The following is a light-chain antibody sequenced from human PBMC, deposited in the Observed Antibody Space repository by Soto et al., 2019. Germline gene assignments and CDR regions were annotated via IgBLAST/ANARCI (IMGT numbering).Light chain of an antibody. V-gene: IGLV2-8*01. J-gene: IGLJ2*01. CDR3: SSYADSNGVV. CDR1: SSDVGGYNY. Sequence: QSALTQPTSASGSPGQSVTISCTGTSSDVGGYNYVSWYQQHPGKAPKLMIYEVSKRPSGVPDRFSGSKSGNTASLTVSGLQAEDEADYYCSSYADSNGVVFGGGTKLTVL. CDR2: EVS.